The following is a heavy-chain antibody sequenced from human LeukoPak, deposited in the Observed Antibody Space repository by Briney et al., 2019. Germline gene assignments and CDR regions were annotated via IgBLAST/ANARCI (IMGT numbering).Heavy chain of an antibody. V-gene: IGHV1-69*05. CDR2: IIPIFGTA. Sequence: SVKVSCKASGGTFSSYAISWVRQAPGQGLEWMGGIIPIFGTANYAQKFQGRVTITTDESTSTAYMELSSLRSEDTAVYYCARDPCGGDCYLNWYFDLWGRGTLVTVSS. CDR3: ARDPCGGDCYLNWYFDL. D-gene: IGHD2-21*02. J-gene: IGHJ2*01. CDR1: GGTFSSYA.